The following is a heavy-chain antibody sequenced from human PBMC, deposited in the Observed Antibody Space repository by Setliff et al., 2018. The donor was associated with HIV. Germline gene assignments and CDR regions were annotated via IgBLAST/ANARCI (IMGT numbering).Heavy chain of an antibody. CDR3: AHVNSFRSVYFDS. V-gene: IGHV2-5*02. CDR2: IYWDGDT. Sequence: SGPTLVNPTETLTLTCAFSGLSLATDGVCLGWIRQPPGEVPEWIALIYWDGDTRYNPSLKGRLTVTKATSNNHVVLMMSHMDPADTATYFCAHVNSFRSVYFDSWGEGMLVTVSS. D-gene: IGHD3-10*01. CDR1: GLSLATDGVC. J-gene: IGHJ4*01.